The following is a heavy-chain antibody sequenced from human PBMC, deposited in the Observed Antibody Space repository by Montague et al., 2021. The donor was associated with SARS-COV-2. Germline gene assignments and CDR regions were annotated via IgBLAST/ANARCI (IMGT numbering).Heavy chain of an antibody. J-gene: IGHJ4*02. V-gene: IGHV3-48*03. Sequence: LRLSCAASGFTFSYFEMNWVRQAPGKGLEWISYISGAGTTIYYADSVKGRFTISRDNAKNSLYLQMNSLRAEDTAVYYCARDLVVTDGISDYWGQGTLVTVSA. D-gene: IGHD2-8*02. CDR3: ARDLVVTDGISDY. CDR2: ISGAGTTI. CDR1: GFTFSYFE.